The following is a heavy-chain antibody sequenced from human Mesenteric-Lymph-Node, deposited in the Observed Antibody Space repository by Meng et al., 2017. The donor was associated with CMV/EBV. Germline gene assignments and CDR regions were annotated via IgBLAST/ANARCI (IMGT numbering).Heavy chain of an antibody. D-gene: IGHD2-8*01. Sequence: GESLKIPRAAFGFTFSSYGMHRVRQAPGKGPEWVVVIWYDGSNKYYADPVKGRFTISRDNSKNTLYLQMNSLRAEDTAVYYCAKDEFGGYCTNGVCSGRYYYYYGMDVWGQGTTVTVSS. V-gene: IGHV3-33*06. J-gene: IGHJ6*02. CDR2: IWYDGSNK. CDR3: AKDEFGGYCTNGVCSGRYYYYYGMDV. CDR1: GFTFSSYG.